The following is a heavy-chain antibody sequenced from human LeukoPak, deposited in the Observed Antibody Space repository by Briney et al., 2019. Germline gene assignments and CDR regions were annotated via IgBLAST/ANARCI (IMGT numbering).Heavy chain of an antibody. CDR2: INDSGGT. V-gene: IGHV4-34*01. Sequence: SETLSLTCAVYGGSFSGCFWSWIRQPPGKGLEWIGEINDSGGTNNNPSLKSRVTISVDTSKNHFSLKMNSVTAADSAVYYCARRSRIQLPPRYFDYWGQGTLVTVSS. CDR1: GGSFSGCF. J-gene: IGHJ4*02. CDR3: ARRSRIQLPPRYFDY. D-gene: IGHD5-18*01.